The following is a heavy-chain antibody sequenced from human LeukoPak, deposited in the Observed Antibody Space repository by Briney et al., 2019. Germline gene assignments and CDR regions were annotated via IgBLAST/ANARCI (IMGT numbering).Heavy chain of an antibody. CDR1: VFTFSSSA. J-gene: IGHJ4*02. CDR2: ISSDGNNQ. CDR3: ARDYKWGYFDY. D-gene: IGHD1-20*01. Sequence: GGSLRLSCAASVFTFSSSAMHWVRQARDKGRGWVAVISSDGNNQYYADSVKGRFTISRDNSKNTLYLQMNSLRGEDTAVYYCARDYKWGYFDYWGQGTLVTVSS. V-gene: IGHV3-30-3*01.